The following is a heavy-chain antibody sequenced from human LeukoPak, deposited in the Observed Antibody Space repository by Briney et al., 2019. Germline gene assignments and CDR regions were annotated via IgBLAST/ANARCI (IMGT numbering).Heavy chain of an antibody. CDR3: ARDFVVAAQWDAFDI. CDR1: GYTFTGYY. Sequence: GASVKVSCKASGYTFTGYYMHWVRQAPGQGLEWMGIINPSGGSTSYAQKFQGRVTMTRDTSTSTVYMELSSLRSEDTAVYYCARDFVVAAQWDAFDIWGQGTMVTVSS. D-gene: IGHD2-15*01. V-gene: IGHV1-46*01. CDR2: INPSGGST. J-gene: IGHJ3*02.